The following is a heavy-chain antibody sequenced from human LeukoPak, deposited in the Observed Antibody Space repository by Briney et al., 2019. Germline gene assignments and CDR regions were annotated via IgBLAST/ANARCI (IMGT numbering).Heavy chain of an antibody. CDR1: GYTFTGYY. J-gene: IGHJ4*02. CDR3: ATGGGILRYFDWLLSFDY. Sequence: ASVKVSCKASGYTFTGYYMHWVRQAPGQGLEWMGWINPNSGGTIYAQKFQGRVTMTEDAPTDTAYMELSSLRSEDTAVYYCATGGGILRYFDWLLSFDYWGQGTLVTVSS. V-gene: IGHV1-2*02. CDR2: INPNSGGT. D-gene: IGHD3-9*01.